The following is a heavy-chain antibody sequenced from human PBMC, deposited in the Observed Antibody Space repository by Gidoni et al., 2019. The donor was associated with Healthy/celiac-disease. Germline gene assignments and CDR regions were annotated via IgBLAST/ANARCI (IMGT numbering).Heavy chain of an antibody. V-gene: IGHV3-30*18. CDR1: GFPFSIYG. J-gene: IGHJ3*02. CDR3: AKDYDYVWGSYAGAFDI. CDR2: ISYDGSNK. D-gene: IGHD3-16*01. Sequence: QVQLVASGGGVVQPGRSLRLSCSASGFPFSIYGMPWVRQVQGKGMEWVAVISYDGSNKYYADSVKGRFTISRDNSKNTLYLQMNSLRAEDTAVYYCAKDYDYVWGSYAGAFDIWGQGTMVTVSS.